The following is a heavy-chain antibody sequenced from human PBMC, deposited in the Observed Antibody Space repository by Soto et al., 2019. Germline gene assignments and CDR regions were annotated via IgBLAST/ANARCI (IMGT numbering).Heavy chain of an antibody. J-gene: IGHJ4*02. CDR3: ARDRGRIAARLLPVFDY. CDR2: IWYDGSNK. D-gene: IGHD6-6*01. Sequence: GGSLRLSCAASGFTFSSDGMHWVRQAPGKGLEWVAVIWYDGSNKYYADSVKGRFTISRDNSKNTLYLQMNSLRAEDTAVYYCARDRGRIAARLLPVFDYWGQGTLVTVSS. V-gene: IGHV3-33*01. CDR1: GFTFSSDG.